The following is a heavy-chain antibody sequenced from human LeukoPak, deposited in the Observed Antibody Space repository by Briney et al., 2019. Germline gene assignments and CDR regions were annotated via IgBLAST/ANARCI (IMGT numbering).Heavy chain of an antibody. CDR2: INAGNGNT. Sequence: ASVKVSCKASGYTFTSYAMHWVRQAPGQRLEWMGWINAGNGNTKYSQKFQARVTITRDTSASTAYMELSSLRSGDTAVYYCARDPIGSRWPYYFDYWGQGTLVTVSS. V-gene: IGHV1-3*01. CDR1: GYTFTSYA. CDR3: ARDPIGSRWPYYFDY. J-gene: IGHJ4*02. D-gene: IGHD6-13*01.